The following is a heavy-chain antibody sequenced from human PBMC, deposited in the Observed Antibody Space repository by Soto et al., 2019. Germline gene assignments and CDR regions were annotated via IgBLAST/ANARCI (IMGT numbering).Heavy chain of an antibody. D-gene: IGHD3-3*01. CDR2: ISAYNGNT. J-gene: IGHJ6*02. Sequence: GASVKVSCKASGYTFTSYGISWVRQAPGQGLEWMGWISAYNGNTNYAQKLRGRVTMTTDTSTSTAYMELRSLRSDDTAVYYCARGGYCSSTSCATYYDFWSGSYYYYGMDVWGQGTTVTVSS. CDR3: ARGGYCSSTSCATYYDFWSGSYYYYGMDV. CDR1: GYTFTSYG. V-gene: IGHV1-18*01.